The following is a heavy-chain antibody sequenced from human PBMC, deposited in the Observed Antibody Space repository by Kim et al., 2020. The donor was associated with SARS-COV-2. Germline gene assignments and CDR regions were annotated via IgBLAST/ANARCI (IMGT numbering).Heavy chain of an antibody. Sequence: ASVKVSCKASGYTFTSYGISWVRQAPGQGLEWMGWISAYNGNTNYAQKLQGRVTMTTDTSTSTAYMELRSLRSDDTAVYYCARIYDILTLHYFDYWGQGTLVTVSS. CDR2: ISAYNGNT. CDR3: ARIYDILTLHYFDY. J-gene: IGHJ4*02. D-gene: IGHD3-9*01. CDR1: GYTFTSYG. V-gene: IGHV1-18*04.